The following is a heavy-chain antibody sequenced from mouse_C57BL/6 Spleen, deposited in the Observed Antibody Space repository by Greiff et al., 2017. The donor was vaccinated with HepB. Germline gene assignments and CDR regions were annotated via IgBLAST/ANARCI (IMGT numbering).Heavy chain of an antibody. Sequence: VQLQQSGAELAKPGASVKLSCKASGYTFTSYWMHWVKQRPGQGLEWIGYINPSSGYTKYNQKFKDKATLTADKSSSTAYMQLSSLTYEDSAVYYCARPTMVTPYYFDYWGQGTTLTVSA. J-gene: IGHJ2*01. CDR2: INPSSGYT. V-gene: IGHV1-7*01. D-gene: IGHD2-9*01. CDR1: GYTFTSYW. CDR3: ARPTMVTPYYFDY.